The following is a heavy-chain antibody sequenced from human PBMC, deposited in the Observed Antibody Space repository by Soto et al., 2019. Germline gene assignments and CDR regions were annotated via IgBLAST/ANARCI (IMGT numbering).Heavy chain of an antibody. V-gene: IGHV4-59*01. J-gene: IGHJ4*02. CDR3: ATSLYSYGPRFAY. CDR1: GGSISSYY. Sequence: ETLSLTCTVSGGSISSYYWSWSRQPPGKGLEWIGYIYYSGSTNYNPSLKSRVTISVDTSKNQLSLKLSSVTAADTAVYYCATSLYSYGPRFAYWGQGTLVTVSS. CDR2: IYYSGST. D-gene: IGHD5-18*01.